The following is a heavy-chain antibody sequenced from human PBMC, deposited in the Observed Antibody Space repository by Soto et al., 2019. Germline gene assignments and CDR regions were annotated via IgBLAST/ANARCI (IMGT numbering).Heavy chain of an antibody. V-gene: IGHV4-4*07. Sequence: SETLSLTCTVSGGSISNYYWSWIRQPAGKGLEWIGRIYTGGSTNYNPSLKSRVTMSTDTSKNQFSLRLASVTAADTAVYYCARASVGPPGGGSWIMPFDYWGQGALVTVSS. CDR3: ARASVGPPGGGSWIMPFDY. D-gene: IGHD2-15*01. J-gene: IGHJ4*02. CDR1: GGSISNYY. CDR2: IYTGGST.